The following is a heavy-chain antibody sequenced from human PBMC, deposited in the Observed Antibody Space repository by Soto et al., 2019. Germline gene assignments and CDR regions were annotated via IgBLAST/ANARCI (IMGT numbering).Heavy chain of an antibody. V-gene: IGHV1-3*01. CDR2: INPGNGNT. D-gene: IGHD2-15*01. CDR1: GYTFTSYA. Sequence: ASVKVACKASGYTFTSYAMHWVLQAPGQRLEWMGWINPGNGNTKRSQKFQDRVTITRDTSASTAYMELSSLRSEDTAVYYCARGESVVGDYWGQGTLVTVSS. J-gene: IGHJ4*02. CDR3: ARGESVVGDY.